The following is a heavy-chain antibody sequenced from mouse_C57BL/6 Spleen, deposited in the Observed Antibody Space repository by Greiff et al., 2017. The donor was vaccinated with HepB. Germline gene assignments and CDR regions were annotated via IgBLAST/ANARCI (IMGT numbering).Heavy chain of an antibody. CDR1: GYTFTSYW. Sequence: QVQLQQPGAELVRPGPSVKLSCKASGYTFTSYWMHWVKQRPGQGLEWIGVIDPSDSYTNYNQKFKGKATLTVDTSSSTAYMQLSSLTSEDSAVYYCARKSPFITTVVDGAMDYWGQGTSVTVSS. J-gene: IGHJ4*01. CDR3: ARKSPFITTVVDGAMDY. D-gene: IGHD1-1*01. CDR2: IDPSDSYT. V-gene: IGHV1-59*01.